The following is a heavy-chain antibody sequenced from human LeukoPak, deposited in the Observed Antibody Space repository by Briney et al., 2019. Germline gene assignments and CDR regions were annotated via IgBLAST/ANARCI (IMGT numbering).Heavy chain of an antibody. CDR2: INPSGGST. V-gene: IGHV1-46*01. J-gene: IGHJ4*02. CDR3: ARSANGQLWFWD. D-gene: IGHD5-18*01. Sequence: GASVKVSCKASGYTFTSYYMHWVRQAPGQGLEWMGIINPSGGSTSYAQKFQGRVTMTRDMSTSTVYMELSSLRSEDTAVYYCARSANGQLWFWDWGQGTLVTVSS. CDR1: GYTFTSYY.